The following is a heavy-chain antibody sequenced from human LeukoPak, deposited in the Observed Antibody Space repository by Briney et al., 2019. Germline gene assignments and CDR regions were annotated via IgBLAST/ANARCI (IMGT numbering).Heavy chain of an antibody. D-gene: IGHD2-2*01. Sequence: PGGSLRFSCAVSRFTFSNYWMSWVRQAPGKGLEWVANIKQDGSEKYYVDSVKGRFTISRDNAKNSLYLQMNSLRAEDRAVYYCARDRCSSTSCFIDYWGQGTLVTVSS. CDR2: IKQDGSEK. V-gene: IGHV3-7*04. CDR3: ARDRCSSTSCFIDY. CDR1: RFTFSNYW. J-gene: IGHJ4*02.